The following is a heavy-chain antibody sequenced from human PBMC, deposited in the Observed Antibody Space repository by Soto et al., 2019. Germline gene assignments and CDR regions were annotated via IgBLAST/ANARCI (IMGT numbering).Heavy chain of an antibody. CDR3: ARVDDYDILTGYDAFDI. V-gene: IGHV4-4*07. J-gene: IGHJ3*02. Sequence: SETLSLTCTVSGGSISSYYWSWIRQPAGKGLEWIGRIYTSGSTNYNPSLKSRVTMSVDTSKNQFSLKLSSVTAADTAVYYCARVDDYDILTGYDAFDIWGQGTMVTVSS. D-gene: IGHD3-9*01. CDR1: GGSISSYY. CDR2: IYTSGST.